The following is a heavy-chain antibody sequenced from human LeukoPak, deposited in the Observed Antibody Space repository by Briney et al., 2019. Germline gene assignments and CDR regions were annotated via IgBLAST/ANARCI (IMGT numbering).Heavy chain of an antibody. J-gene: IGHJ4*02. Sequence: SETLSLTCTVYGGSFSGYYWSWIRQPPGKGLEWIGEINHSGSTNYNPSLKSRVTISVDTSKNQFSLKLSSVTAADTAVYYCARVSYCSSTSCYQNDYWGQGTLVTVSS. CDR3: ARVSYCSSTSCYQNDY. V-gene: IGHV4-34*01. CDR2: INHSGST. CDR1: GGSFSGYY. D-gene: IGHD2-2*01.